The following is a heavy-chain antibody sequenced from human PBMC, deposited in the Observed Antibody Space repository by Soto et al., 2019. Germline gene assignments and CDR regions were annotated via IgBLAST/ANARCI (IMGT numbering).Heavy chain of an antibody. CDR3: ARSFGWYAIDY. Sequence: QVLLQESGPGLVQPSGTLSLSCAVSGGSVSSSFFWGWVRQPPGKGLEWIGDIFHSGSVNYNPSLKSRVYISIDKSKNQFSLELNSVTTADTAVYYCARSFGWYAIDYWGQGTLVIVSS. CDR1: GGSVSSSFF. CDR2: IFHSGSV. J-gene: IGHJ4*02. V-gene: IGHV4-4*02. D-gene: IGHD6-19*01.